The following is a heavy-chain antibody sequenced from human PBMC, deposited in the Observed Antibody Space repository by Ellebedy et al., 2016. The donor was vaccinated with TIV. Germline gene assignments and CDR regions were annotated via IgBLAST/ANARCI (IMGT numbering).Heavy chain of an antibody. Sequence: AASVKVSCKASGYTFTSYFIHWVRQAPGRGLEWMGIIDPSGGTTKFAQKLQGRVTMTRDTSTSTIYMDLSSLRSEDTAIYYCARANFGSGSYPYLDFWGQGTLVTVSS. V-gene: IGHV1-46*04. CDR2: IDPSGGTT. CDR3: ARANFGSGSYPYLDF. D-gene: IGHD3-10*01. CDR1: GYTFTSYF. J-gene: IGHJ4*02.